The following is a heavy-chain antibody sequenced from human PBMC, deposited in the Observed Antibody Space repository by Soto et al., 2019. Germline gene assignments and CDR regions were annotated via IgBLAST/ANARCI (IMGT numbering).Heavy chain of an antibody. V-gene: IGHV3-48*01. D-gene: IGHD3-9*01. CDR3: ATNTYYDILTGSHDAFDS. CDR2: ISSSSSTI. J-gene: IGHJ3*02. CDR1: GFTFSSYS. Sequence: PGGSLRLSCAASGFTFSSYSMNWVRQAPGKGLEWVSYISSSSSTIYYADSVKGRFTISRDNAKNSLYLQMNSLRAEDTAVYYCATNTYYDILTGSHDAFDSWGQGTMVTVSS.